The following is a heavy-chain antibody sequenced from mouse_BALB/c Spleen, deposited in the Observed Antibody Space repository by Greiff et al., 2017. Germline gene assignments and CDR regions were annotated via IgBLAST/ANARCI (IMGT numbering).Heavy chain of an antibody. CDR2: IWSGGST. D-gene: IGHD2-1*01. J-gene: IGHJ4*01. CDR3: ASRNYGAMDY. V-gene: IGHV2-2*02. Sequence: VKLVESGPGLVQPSQSLSITCTVSGFSLTSYGVHWVRQSPGKGLEWLGVIWSGGSTDYNAAFISRLSISKDNSKSQVFFKMNSLQANDTAIYYCASRNYGAMDYWGQGTSVTVSS. CDR1: GFSLTSYG.